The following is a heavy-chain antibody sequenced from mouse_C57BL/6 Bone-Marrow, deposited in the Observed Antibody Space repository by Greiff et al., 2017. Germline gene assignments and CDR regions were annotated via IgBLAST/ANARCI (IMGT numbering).Heavy chain of an antibody. CDR2: INPSSGYT. V-gene: IGHV1-4*01. CDR3: ARRYWYAMDY. CDR1: GYTFTSYT. Sequence: QVQLQQSGAELARPGASVKMSCKASGYTFTSYTMHWVNQRPGQGLEWIGYINPSSGYTKYNQKFKDKATLTADKSSSTAYMQLSSLTSEDSAVYYCARRYWYAMDYWGQGTSVTVSS. J-gene: IGHJ4*01. D-gene: IGHD1-1*01.